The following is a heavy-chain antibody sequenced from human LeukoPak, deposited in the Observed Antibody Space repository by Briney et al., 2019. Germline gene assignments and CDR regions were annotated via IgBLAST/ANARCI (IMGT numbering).Heavy chain of an antibody. Sequence: ASVKVSCKVSGYTLTELSMHWVRQAPGKGLEWMGGFDPEDGETIYAQRFQGRVTTTEDTSTDTAYMELSSMRSEDTAMYYCATLAPTRYSSGWYLSRFDCWGQGTLVTVSS. J-gene: IGHJ4*02. V-gene: IGHV1-24*01. CDR2: FDPEDGET. CDR1: GYTLTELS. CDR3: ATLAPTRYSSGWYLSRFDC. D-gene: IGHD6-19*01.